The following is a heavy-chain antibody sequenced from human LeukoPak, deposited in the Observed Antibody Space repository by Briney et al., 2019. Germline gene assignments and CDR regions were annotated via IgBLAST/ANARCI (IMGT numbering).Heavy chain of an antibody. V-gene: IGHV3-7*04. D-gene: IGHD5-12*01. J-gene: IGHJ3*02. Sequence: GGSLRLSCAASGFTFSSYSVNWVRQAPGKGLEWVANIKQDGSEKYYVDSVKGRFTISRDNAKNSLYLQMNSLRAEDTAVYYCARVEYSGYVDAFDIWGQGTMVTVSS. CDR3: ARVEYSGYVDAFDI. CDR1: GFTFSSYS. CDR2: IKQDGSEK.